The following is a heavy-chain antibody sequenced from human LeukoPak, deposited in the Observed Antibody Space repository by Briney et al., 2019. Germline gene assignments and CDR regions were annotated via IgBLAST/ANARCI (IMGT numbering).Heavy chain of an antibody. V-gene: IGHV4-38-2*02. D-gene: IGHD6-13*01. CDR1: GYSISSGYY. CDR3: ARYSSPYSNWFDP. Sequence: SETLSLTCTVSGYSISSGYYWGWIRQPPGKGLEWIGSIYHSGSTYYNPSLKSRVTISVDTSKNQFSLKLSSVTAAGTAVYYCARYSSPYSNWFDPWGQGTLVTVSS. J-gene: IGHJ5*02. CDR2: IYHSGST.